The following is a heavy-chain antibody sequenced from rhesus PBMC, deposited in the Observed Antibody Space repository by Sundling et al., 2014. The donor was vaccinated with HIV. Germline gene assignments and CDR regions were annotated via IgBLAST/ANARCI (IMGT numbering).Heavy chain of an antibody. D-gene: IGHD6-31*01. Sequence: QVQLQESGPGLVKPSETLSLTCAVSGGSISGYKWNWIRQSSGKGLEWIGDIGGSRGSTYYNPSLKSRVTISRDTSKNQVSLKLSNVTAADTAVYYCATHSSGWYGYGLDSWGQGVVVTVSS. J-gene: IGHJ6*01. V-gene: IGHV4-165*01. CDR3: ATHSSGWYGYGLDS. CDR1: GGSISGYK. CDR2: IGGSRGST.